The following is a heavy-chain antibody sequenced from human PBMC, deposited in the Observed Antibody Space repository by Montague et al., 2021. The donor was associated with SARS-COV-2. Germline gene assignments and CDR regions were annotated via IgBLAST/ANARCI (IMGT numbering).Heavy chain of an antibody. CDR3: AKGRYSAYVLDY. CDR2: IYSGDRGT. Sequence: SLRLSCAAPGFTFNSYSMSWVRQSPGKGLEWVSVIYSGDRGTYYADAVKGRFTISRDNSKNTLYLQMRSLRAEDTAKYYCAKGRYSAYVLDYWGQGTQVTVSS. V-gene: IGHV3-23*03. D-gene: IGHD5-18*01. J-gene: IGHJ4*02. CDR1: GFTFNSYS.